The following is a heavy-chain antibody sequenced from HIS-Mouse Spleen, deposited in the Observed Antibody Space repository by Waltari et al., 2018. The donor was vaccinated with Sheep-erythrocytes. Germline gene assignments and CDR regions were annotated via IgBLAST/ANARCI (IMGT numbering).Heavy chain of an antibody. CDR3: ARVASGATFDY. CDR1: GVTCSRYS. D-gene: IGHD1-26*01. CDR2: ISSSSSYI. V-gene: IGHV3-21*01. J-gene: IGHJ4*02. Sequence: EVQLVESGGGRVKPGGSLRLSCAAPGVTCSRYSMHLVRQAPGKVLEWFSSISSSSSYIYYADSVKGRFTISRDNAKNSLYLQMNSLRAEDTAVYYCARVASGATFDYWGQGTLVTVSS.